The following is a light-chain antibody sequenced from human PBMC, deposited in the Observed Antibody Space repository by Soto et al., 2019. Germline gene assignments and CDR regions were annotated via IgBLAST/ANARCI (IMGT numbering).Light chain of an antibody. J-gene: IGLJ2*01. CDR3: AAWDDSLNGPL. CDR2: SSN. Sequence: QSVLTQPPSASGTPGQRVTISCSGSGSNIERNTVNWYQQLPGAAPKLLIHSSNQRPSGVPDRFSGSKSGVSASLAISGLQSGDEGDYYCAAWDDSLNGPLFGGGTKVTVL. V-gene: IGLV1-44*01. CDR1: GSNIERNT.